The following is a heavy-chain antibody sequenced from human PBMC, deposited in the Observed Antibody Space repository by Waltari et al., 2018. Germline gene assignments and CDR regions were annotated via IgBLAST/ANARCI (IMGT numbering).Heavy chain of an antibody. CDR1: GFTVSSNY. CDR3: ASPRSRGYYDSSGYYHYSLDY. Sequence: EVQLVESGGGLIQPGGSLRLSCAASGFTVSSNYMSWVRQAPGKGLGWVSVIYSGGSTYDADSVKGRFTITRDNSKNTLYLQMNRLRAEDTAVYYCASPRSRGYYDSSGYYHYSLDYWGQGTLVTVSS. J-gene: IGHJ4*02. CDR2: IYSGGST. V-gene: IGHV3-53*01. D-gene: IGHD3-22*01.